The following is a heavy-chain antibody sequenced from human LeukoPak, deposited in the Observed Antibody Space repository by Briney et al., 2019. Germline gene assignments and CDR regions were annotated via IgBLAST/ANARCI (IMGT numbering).Heavy chain of an antibody. D-gene: IGHD3-3*01. CDR3: ARLTYYDFWSGYYSTGLGYYYYGMDV. J-gene: IGHJ6*02. Sequence: GASVKVSCKASGYTFTSYDINWVRQATGQGLEWMGWMNPNSGNTGYAQKFQGRVTMTRNTSISTAYMELSSLRSEDTAVYYCARLTYYDFWSGYYSTGLGYYYYGMDVWGLGTTVTVSS. V-gene: IGHV1-8*01. CDR2: MNPNSGNT. CDR1: GYTFTSYD.